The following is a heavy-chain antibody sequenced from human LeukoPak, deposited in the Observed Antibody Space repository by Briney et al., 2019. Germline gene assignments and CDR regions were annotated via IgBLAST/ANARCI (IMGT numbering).Heavy chain of an antibody. V-gene: IGHV3-48*04. CDR2: IRTSGTNT. Sequence: PGGSLRLSCAASGFTFSSFSMNWVRQAPGKGLEWVSYIRTSGTNTDYTGSVKGRFTISRDNAKNSLYLQMNSLRAEDTAVYYCARPGYTAGYDIWGQGTLVTVSS. CDR1: GFTFSSFS. J-gene: IGHJ3*02. D-gene: IGHD3-9*01. CDR3: ARPGYTAGYDI.